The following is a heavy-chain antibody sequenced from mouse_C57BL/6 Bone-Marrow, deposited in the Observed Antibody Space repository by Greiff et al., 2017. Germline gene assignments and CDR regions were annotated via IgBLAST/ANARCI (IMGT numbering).Heavy chain of an antibody. D-gene: IGHD1-1*01. CDR1: GYTFTSYW. CDR2: IYPGSGST. J-gene: IGHJ3*01. Sequence: QVQLQQPGAELVKPGASVKMSCKACGYTFTSYWITWVKQRAGQGLEWIGDIYPGSGSTNYNEKFKSKATRTVDTSSSTACIQISSLTSEDSAVYVNARDDYCGSGWFAYWGEGTLVTVSA. V-gene: IGHV1-55*01. CDR3: ARDDYCGSGWFAY.